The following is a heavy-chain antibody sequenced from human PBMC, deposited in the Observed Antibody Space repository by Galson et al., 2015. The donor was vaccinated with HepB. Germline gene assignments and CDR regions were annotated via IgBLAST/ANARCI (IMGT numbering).Heavy chain of an antibody. J-gene: IGHJ4*02. CDR1: GYTFTSYG. V-gene: IGHV1-18*04. CDR3: ARDMYYYGSGSPFDY. D-gene: IGHD3-10*01. Sequence: SVKVSCKASGYTFTSYGISWVRQAPGQGLEWMGWISAYNGNTNYAQKLQGRVTMTTDTSTSTAYMELRSLRPDDTAVYYCARDMYYYGSGSPFDYWGQGTLVTVSS. CDR2: ISAYNGNT.